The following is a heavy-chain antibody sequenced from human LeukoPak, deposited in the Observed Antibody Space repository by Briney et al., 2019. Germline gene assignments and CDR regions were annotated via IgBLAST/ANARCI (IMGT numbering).Heavy chain of an antibody. V-gene: IGHV5-51*01. Sequence: GESLKISCKGSGYSFSSYWIGWARQMPGKGLEWMGMIYPGDSDTRYSPSFQGQVTISADKSISTAYLQWSSLKASDTAMYYCARRAYCGGDCYLDYWGQGTLVTVSS. CDR2: IYPGDSDT. CDR1: GYSFSSYW. J-gene: IGHJ4*02. D-gene: IGHD2-21*02. CDR3: ARRAYCGGDCYLDY.